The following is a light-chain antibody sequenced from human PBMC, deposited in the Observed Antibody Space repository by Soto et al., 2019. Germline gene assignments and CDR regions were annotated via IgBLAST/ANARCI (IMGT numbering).Light chain of an antibody. CDR3: QQYGSSPYT. J-gene: IGKJ2*01. Sequence: EIVLTQSPGTLSLSPEERATLSCRASQSVSSSYLAWYQQKPGQAPRVLIDGASSRATGIPDRFSGSGSGTDFTLTISRLEPEDFAVYYCQQYGSSPYTFGQGTKLEIK. CDR2: GAS. CDR1: QSVSSSY. V-gene: IGKV3-20*01.